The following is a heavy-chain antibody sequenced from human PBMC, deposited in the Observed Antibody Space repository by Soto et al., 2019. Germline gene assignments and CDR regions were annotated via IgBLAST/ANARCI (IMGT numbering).Heavy chain of an antibody. CDR2: INHSGST. J-gene: IGHJ5*02. V-gene: IGHV4-34*01. Sequence: PSETLSLTFSVYGGSFSGYYWSWIRQPPGKGLEWIGVINHSGSTNYNPSLKSRVTISVDTSKNQFSLKLSSVTAADTAVYYCARWLGESGRDLWFDPWGQGTLVTVSS. D-gene: IGHD3-10*01. CDR3: ARWLGESGRDLWFDP. CDR1: GGSFSGYY.